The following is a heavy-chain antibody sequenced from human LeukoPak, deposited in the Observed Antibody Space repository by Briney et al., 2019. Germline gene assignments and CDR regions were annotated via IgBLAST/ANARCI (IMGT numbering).Heavy chain of an antibody. CDR3: ARDREVGDGIGSFDI. V-gene: IGHV3-66*01. CDR1: GFTVSSNF. J-gene: IGHJ3*02. CDR2: IYSGGST. D-gene: IGHD1-26*01. Sequence: GGSLRLSCAASGFTVSSNFMTWVRQAPRKGLEWVSVIYSGGSTYYAESVKGRFTISRDNSKNTLYLQMNSLRAEDTAVYYCARDREVGDGIGSFDIWGQGTMVTVSS.